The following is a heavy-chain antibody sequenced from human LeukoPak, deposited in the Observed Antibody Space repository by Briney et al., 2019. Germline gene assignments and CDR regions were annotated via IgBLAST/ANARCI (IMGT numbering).Heavy chain of an antibody. D-gene: IGHD1-14*01. CDR2: ISSSSSYI. CDR1: GYTFSRYS. Sequence: GGSLRLSCAASGYTFSRYSMNWVRQAPGKGLEWVSSISSSSSYIYYADSMKGRFTISRDNAKNSLYLQMNSLRAEDTAVYYCARDSPKRTSQNHFDYWGQGTLVTVSS. J-gene: IGHJ4*02. V-gene: IGHV3-21*01. CDR3: ARDSPKRTSQNHFDY.